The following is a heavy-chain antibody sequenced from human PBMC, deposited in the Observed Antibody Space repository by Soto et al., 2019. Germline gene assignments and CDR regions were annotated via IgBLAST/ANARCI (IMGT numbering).Heavy chain of an antibody. CDR1: GFTFSSYN. CDR2: ISSSSSYI. V-gene: IGHV3-21*01. Sequence: GGSLRLSCAASGFTFSSYNMNWVRQAPGKGLEWVSSISSSSSYIYYADSVKGRFTISRDNSKNTLYLQMNSLRAEDTAVYYCARMGDYYDSSGYYGAFDIWGQGTMVTVSS. CDR3: ARMGDYYDSSGYYGAFDI. J-gene: IGHJ3*02. D-gene: IGHD3-22*01.